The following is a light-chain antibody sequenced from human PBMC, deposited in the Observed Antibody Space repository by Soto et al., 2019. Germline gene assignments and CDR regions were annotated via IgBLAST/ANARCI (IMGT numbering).Light chain of an antibody. CDR1: QSIGSY. J-gene: IGKJ3*01. CDR2: DAS. Sequence: EVVLTQSPGTLSLSPGERATLSCRASQSIGSYLAWDQHKLGPPPRLLIYDASNRATGIAVRFSGSGSGTDFALTISSLEPEDFAVYYCQQRSTWPPFSFGPGTKVDIK. V-gene: IGKV3-11*01. CDR3: QQRSTWPPFS.